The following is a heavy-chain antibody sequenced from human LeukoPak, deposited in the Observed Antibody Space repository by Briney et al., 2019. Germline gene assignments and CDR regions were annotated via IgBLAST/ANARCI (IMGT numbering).Heavy chain of an antibody. Sequence: SETLSLTCDVSGGSISSYSWSWIRQPAGKGLECIGRIYTSGSTNYNPSLKSRVTMSVDMSKNQFSLKLSSVTAADTAVYYCARVSSWSPGYYMDVWGKGTTVTVSS. CDR1: GGSISSYS. V-gene: IGHV4-4*07. D-gene: IGHD6-13*01. J-gene: IGHJ6*03. CDR2: IYTSGST. CDR3: ARVSSWSPGYYMDV.